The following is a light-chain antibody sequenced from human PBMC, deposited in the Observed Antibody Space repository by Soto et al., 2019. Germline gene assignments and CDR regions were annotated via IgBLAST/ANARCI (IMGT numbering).Light chain of an antibody. CDR3: QQYGSSGT. V-gene: IGKV3-20*01. CDR2: GAS. CDR1: QSVTNNY. Sequence: EVVLTQSPGTLSLSPGETATLSCRASQSVTNNYLAWYQQRPGLAPRLLIYGASNRATGIPDRFSGSGSGTDFTLTISRLEPEDFAVYYCQQYGSSGTFGQGTKVDIK. J-gene: IGKJ1*01.